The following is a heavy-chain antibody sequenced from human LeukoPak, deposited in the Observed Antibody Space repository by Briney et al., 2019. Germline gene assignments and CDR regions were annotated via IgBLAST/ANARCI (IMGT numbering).Heavy chain of an antibody. CDR2: IYYSGST. CDR1: GGSISSYY. J-gene: IGHJ3*02. CDR3: ARRLVEDSSGYYSSAFDI. V-gene: IGHV4-59*01. D-gene: IGHD3-22*01. Sequence: SETLSLTCTVSGGSISSYYWSWIRQPPGKGLEWIGYIYYSGSTNYNPSLKSRVTISVDTSKNQFSLKLSSVTAADTAVYHCARRLVEDSSGYYSSAFDIWGQGTMVTVSS.